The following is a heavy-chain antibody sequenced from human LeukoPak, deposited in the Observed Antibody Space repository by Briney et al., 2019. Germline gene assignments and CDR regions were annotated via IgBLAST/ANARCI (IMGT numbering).Heavy chain of an antibody. V-gene: IGHV4-39*01. J-gene: IGHJ6*02. Sequence: SETLSLTCTVSGGAISSSSYYWGWIRQPPGKGLEWIGSIFYSGSTYYSPSLKSRVTISVDTSKNQFSLKLSSVTAADTAVYYCGRHQTMYYGMDVWGQGTTVTVSS. CDR2: IFYSGST. CDR1: GGAISSSSYY. CDR3: GRHQTMYYGMDV. D-gene: IGHD4/OR15-4a*01.